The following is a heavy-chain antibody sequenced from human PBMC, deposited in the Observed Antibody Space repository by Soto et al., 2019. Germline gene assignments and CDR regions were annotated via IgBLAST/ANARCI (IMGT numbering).Heavy chain of an antibody. J-gene: IGHJ5*02. Sequence: SGPTLVNPTQHLTLTCTFSGFSLSTSGMCVSWIRQPPGKALGWLGSIDCDDDKYCSTHLKTRLTISKDTSKDQVVLIMTNMDTVDTSTYYCGCLGYDILTGYHNWFDTWGQGTLVTVSS. V-gene: IGHV2-70*11. D-gene: IGHD3-9*01. CDR3: GCLGYDILTGYHNWFDT. CDR2: IDCDDDK. CDR1: GFSLSTSGMC.